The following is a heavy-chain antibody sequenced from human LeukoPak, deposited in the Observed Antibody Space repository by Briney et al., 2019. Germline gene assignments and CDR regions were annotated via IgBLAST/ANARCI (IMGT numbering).Heavy chain of an antibody. CDR1: GGSFSGYY. Sequence: PSETLSLTCAVYGGSFSGYYWSWIRQPPGKGLEWIGEINHSGSTNYNPSLKSRVTISVDTSKNQFSLKLSSVTAADTAVYYCASPSPGTGDAFDIWGQGTMVTVSS. CDR2: INHSGST. V-gene: IGHV4-34*01. J-gene: IGHJ3*02. D-gene: IGHD3/OR15-3a*01. CDR3: ASPSPGTGDAFDI.